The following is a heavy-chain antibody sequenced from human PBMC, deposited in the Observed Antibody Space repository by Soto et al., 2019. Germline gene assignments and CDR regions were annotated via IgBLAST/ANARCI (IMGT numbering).Heavy chain of an antibody. D-gene: IGHD5-18*01. Sequence: EVQLLESGGGLVQPGGSLRLPCAASAFTFSSYAMTWVRQAPGKGLEWVSGIGGSGTSTYYAVSVKGRFTISREHSTGTLYQHMLRLSAEDTAVYYCASGCFEYSYPCYWSFDFWARGTLATASS. CDR1: AFTFSSYA. J-gene: IGHJ2*01. CDR3: ASGCFEYSYPCYWSFDF. V-gene: IGHV3-23*01. CDR2: IGGSGTST.